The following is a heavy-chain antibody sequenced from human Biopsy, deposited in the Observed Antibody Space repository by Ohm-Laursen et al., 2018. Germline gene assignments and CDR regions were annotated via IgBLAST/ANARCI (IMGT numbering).Heavy chain of an antibody. CDR2: ISTYNDDT. D-gene: IGHD4-17*01. V-gene: IGHV1-18*04. J-gene: IGHJ6*02. CDR3: ARDSEYGDYRNYYYGMDV. Sequence: GSSVKVSCKTSGYTFTAYGISWVRQAPGQGLEWMGWISTYNDDTNIAQKFQGRVSMTTDTSTRTAYMELSSLRSEDTAAYYCARDSEYGDYRNYYYGMDVWGQGTTVTVSS. CDR1: GYTFTAYG.